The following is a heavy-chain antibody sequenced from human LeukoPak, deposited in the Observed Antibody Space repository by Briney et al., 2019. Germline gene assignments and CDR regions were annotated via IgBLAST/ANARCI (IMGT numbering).Heavy chain of an antibody. CDR3: ARAHNWNYFNPGKY. Sequence: HAGGSLRLSCAASGFTFSSYWMHWVRQAPGKGLVWVSRINTDGSSTNYADSVKGRFTISRDNAKNTLFLQMDSLRAEDTAVYYCARAHNWNYFNPGKYWGQGTLVTVSS. CDR2: INTDGSST. V-gene: IGHV3-74*01. J-gene: IGHJ4*02. D-gene: IGHD1-1*01. CDR1: GFTFSSYW.